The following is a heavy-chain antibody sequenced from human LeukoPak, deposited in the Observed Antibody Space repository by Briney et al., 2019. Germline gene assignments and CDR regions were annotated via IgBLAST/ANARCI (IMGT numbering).Heavy chain of an antibody. Sequence: SVKVSCKASGGTFISYALSWVRQAPGQGLEWMGGIIPIFGTANYAQKFQGRVTITADESTSTAYMELSSLRSEDTAVYYCAAVVPAVMGYFDYWGQGTLVTVSS. CDR3: AAVVPAVMGYFDY. CDR2: IIPIFGTA. J-gene: IGHJ4*02. D-gene: IGHD2-2*01. V-gene: IGHV1-69*13. CDR1: GGTFISYA.